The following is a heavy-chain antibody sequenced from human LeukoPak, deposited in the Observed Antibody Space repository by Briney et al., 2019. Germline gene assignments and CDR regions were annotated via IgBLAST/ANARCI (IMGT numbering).Heavy chain of an antibody. CDR1: GYTFTSYG. CDR2: ISAYNGNT. Sequence: ASVRVSCKASGYTFTSYGISWVRPAPGQGLEWMGWISAYNGNTNYAQKLQGGVTMTTDTSTSTAYMELRSLRSDDTAVYYCARVGITFGGVIVANYYYYYYMDVWGKGTTVTVSS. D-gene: IGHD3-16*02. J-gene: IGHJ6*03. V-gene: IGHV1-18*01. CDR3: ARVGITFGGVIVANYYYYYYMDV.